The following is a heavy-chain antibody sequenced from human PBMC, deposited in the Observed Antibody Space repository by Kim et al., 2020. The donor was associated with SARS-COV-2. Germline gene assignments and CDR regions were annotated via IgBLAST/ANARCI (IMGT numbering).Heavy chain of an antibody. D-gene: IGHD1-1*01. V-gene: IGHV1-46*01. CDR3: VSSWNIAQGDY. CDR1: GYTFTTYY. CDR2: INPSGGST. J-gene: IGHJ4*02. Sequence: ASVKVSCKASGYTFTTYYVHWVRQAPGQGLEWIGRINPSGGSTRYAQDFQGRVTVTRDTSTITVYMELSSLTSEDTAVYFFVSSWNIAQGDYWGQGTLVT.